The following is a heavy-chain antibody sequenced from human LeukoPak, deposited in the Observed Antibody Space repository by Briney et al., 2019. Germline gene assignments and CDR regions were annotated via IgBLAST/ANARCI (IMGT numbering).Heavy chain of an antibody. CDR1: GFTFSWYG. CDR2: IWYDGSKK. Sequence: GGSLRLSCAASGFTFSWYGIHWVRQAPGKGLEWVAVIWYDGSKKYYADSVKGRFTISRDNSKNTLYLQMNSLRVEDTAVYYCARDRPTGNYNRIDHWGQGTLATVSP. D-gene: IGHD1-7*01. V-gene: IGHV3-33*01. J-gene: IGHJ4*02. CDR3: ARDRPTGNYNRIDH.